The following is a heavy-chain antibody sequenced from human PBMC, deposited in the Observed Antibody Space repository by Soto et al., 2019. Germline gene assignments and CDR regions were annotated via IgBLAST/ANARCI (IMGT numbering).Heavy chain of an antibody. CDR1: GFTFSSYG. V-gene: IGHV3-30*18. Sequence: QVQLVESGGGVVQPGRSLRLSCAASGFTFSSYGMHWVRQAPGKGLEWVAVISYDGSNKYYADSVKRRFSISRHNSKNTLYLKKNSLRAEDRAVYYCAKVVTNSSPADHYLGQGTLVTVSS. CDR2: ISYDGSNK. J-gene: IGHJ4*02. CDR3: AKVVTNSSPADHY. D-gene: IGHD6-13*01.